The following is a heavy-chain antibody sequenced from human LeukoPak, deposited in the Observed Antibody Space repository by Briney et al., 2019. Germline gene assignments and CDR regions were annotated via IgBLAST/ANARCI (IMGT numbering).Heavy chain of an antibody. D-gene: IGHD3-10*01. J-gene: IGHJ3*02. V-gene: IGHV3-21*01. CDR2: ISSSSSYI. CDR1: GFTFSSYS. CDR3: AREPSEGTFDI. Sequence: GGSLRLSCAASGFTFSSYSMNWVRQAPGKGLEWVSSISSSSSYIYYADSVKGRFTISRDNAKNSLYLQMNSLRAEDTAVYYCAREPSEGTFDIWGQGTMVTVSS.